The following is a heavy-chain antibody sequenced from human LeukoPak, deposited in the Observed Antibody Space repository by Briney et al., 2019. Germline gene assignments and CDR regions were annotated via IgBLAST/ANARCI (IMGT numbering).Heavy chain of an antibody. D-gene: IGHD1-26*01. V-gene: IGHV3-13*01. CDR3: ARVRTGSMGYYGMDV. CDR2: VGTVGDT. Sequence: GGSLRFSCAASGFTFSSYNMQCVRPVTGKGLEWVSAVGTVGDTYCLGSVKGRFTVSREKARNSLYLQMDSLRAGDTAVYYCARVRTGSMGYYGMDVWGQGTTVTVSS. CDR1: GFTFSSYN. J-gene: IGHJ6*02.